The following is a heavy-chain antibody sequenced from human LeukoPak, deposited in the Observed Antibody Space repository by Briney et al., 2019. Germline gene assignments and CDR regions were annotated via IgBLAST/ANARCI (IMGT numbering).Heavy chain of an antibody. D-gene: IGHD2-2*01. Sequence: SGTLSLTCTISNDSITKSYWNWVRQPAGKGLGWIGRIYPSGSTNYNPSLKSRVTLSLDTSKNQFSLSLTSVTAADTAVYYCVRELKPPAGYYYFYLLDVWGRGTTVTVSS. CDR2: IYPSGST. CDR3: VRELKPPAGYYYFYLLDV. CDR1: NDSITKSY. V-gene: IGHV4-4*07. J-gene: IGHJ6*03.